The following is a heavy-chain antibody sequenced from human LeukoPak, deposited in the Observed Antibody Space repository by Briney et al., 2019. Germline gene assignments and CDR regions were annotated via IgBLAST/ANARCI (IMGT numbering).Heavy chain of an antibody. CDR3: VRGDGWFGELLNFDN. V-gene: IGHV3-7*02. CDR1: GFTFSSYW. D-gene: IGHD3-10*01. CDR2: IKQDGTVT. J-gene: IGHJ4*02. Sequence: GGSLRLSCAASGFTFSSYWMTWVRQAPGKGLEWVANIKQDGTVTYSVDSVKGRFTISRDNAKKSLYLQMNSLRDEDTAVYYCVRGDGWFGELLNFDNWGQGTLVTVSS.